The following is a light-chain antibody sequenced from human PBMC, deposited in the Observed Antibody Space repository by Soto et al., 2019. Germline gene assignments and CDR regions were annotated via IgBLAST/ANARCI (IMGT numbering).Light chain of an antibody. Sequence: QSALTQPASVSGSPGQSITISCTGTNSDVGSFNLVSWYQHHPGKAPELILYEVSQRPSGVSSRFSGSKSGNTASLTISGLQAEDEAYYYCSSYAGNSPLWVFGGGTKLTVL. CDR3: SSYAGNSPLWV. CDR2: EVS. V-gene: IGLV2-23*02. CDR1: NSDVGSFNL. J-gene: IGLJ3*02.